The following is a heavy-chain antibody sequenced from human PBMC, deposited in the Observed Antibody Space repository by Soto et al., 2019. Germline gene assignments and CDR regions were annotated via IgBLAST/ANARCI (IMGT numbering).Heavy chain of an antibody. CDR1: GFSLNTGGVG. J-gene: IGHJ6*02. CDR2: IYWDDDE. D-gene: IGHD3-10*01. CDR3: VRNWRYYGGDYYYGMDA. V-gene: IGHV2-5*02. Sequence: ITLKESGPTLVKPTQTLTLTCTFSGFSLNTGGVGVGWVRQPRGKAMEWLALIYWDDDERYRPSLRNRLNITKDTINNQVVLRKTNMDPEDTATYYCVRNWRYYGGDYYYGMDAWGQWTTVTVSS.